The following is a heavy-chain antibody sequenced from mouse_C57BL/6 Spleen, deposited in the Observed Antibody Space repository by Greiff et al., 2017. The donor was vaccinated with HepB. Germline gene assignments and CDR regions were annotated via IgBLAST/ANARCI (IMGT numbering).Heavy chain of an antibody. V-gene: IGHV1-81*01. CDR2: IYPRSGNT. Sequence: QVQLQQSGAELARPGASVKLSCKASGYTFTSYGISWVKQRTGQGLEWIGEIYPRSGNTYYNEKFKGKATLTADKSSSTAYMELRSLTSEDSAVYFCARITTVEGRAYWGQGTLVTVSA. D-gene: IGHD1-1*01. CDR3: ARITTVEGRAY. CDR1: GYTFTSYG. J-gene: IGHJ3*01.